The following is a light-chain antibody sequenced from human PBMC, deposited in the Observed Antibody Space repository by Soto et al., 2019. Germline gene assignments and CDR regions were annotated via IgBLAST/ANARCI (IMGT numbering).Light chain of an antibody. V-gene: IGLV2-23*01. Sequence: QSALTQPASVSGSPGQSITISCTGTSSDVGSYNLVSWYQQHPGKAPKLMIYEGSKRPSGVSNLFSGSKSGNTASLTISGLQAEDEADYYCCSYAGSSTLNWVFGGGTKVTVL. J-gene: IGLJ3*02. CDR2: EGS. CDR3: CSYAGSSTLNWV. CDR1: SSDVGSYNL.